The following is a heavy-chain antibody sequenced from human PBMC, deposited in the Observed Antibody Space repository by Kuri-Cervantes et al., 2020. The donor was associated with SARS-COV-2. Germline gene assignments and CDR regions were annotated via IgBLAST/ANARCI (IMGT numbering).Heavy chain of an antibody. J-gene: IGHJ4*02. CDR3: ARTYYYDSSGYYYAKY. V-gene: IGHV5-51*01. CDR1: GYSFTSYW. Sequence: GESLKISCKGSGYSFTSYWIGWVRQMPGKGLEWMGIIYPGDSDTRYSPSFQGQVTISADKSISTAYLQWSSLKASDTAMYYCARTYYYDSSGYYYAKYWGQGTLVTVSS. CDR2: IYPGDSDT. D-gene: IGHD3-22*01.